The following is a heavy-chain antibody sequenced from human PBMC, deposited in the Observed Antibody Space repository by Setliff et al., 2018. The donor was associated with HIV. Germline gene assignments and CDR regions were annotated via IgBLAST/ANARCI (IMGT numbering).Heavy chain of an antibody. CDR1: GGSISSAGYY. V-gene: IGHV4-31*03. J-gene: IGHJ4*02. CDR3: ASTRTYYFDY. Sequence: LSLTCTVSGGSISSAGYYWSWIRQHPGTGLEWIGYIYYSGNTYYTPSLASRVSISVDTSKNQFSLKLSSVTAADTAVYYCASTRTYYFDYWGQGTLVTVSS. CDR2: IYYSGNT.